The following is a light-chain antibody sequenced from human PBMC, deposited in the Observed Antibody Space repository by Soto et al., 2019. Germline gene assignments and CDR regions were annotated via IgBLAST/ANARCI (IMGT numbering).Light chain of an antibody. CDR2: DVS. Sequence: QSALTQPASVSGSPGQSITISCTGTSSDVGGYNYVSWYQQHPGKAPKLMSYDVSSRPSGVSNRFSCSKSGNTASLTISGLLSEDEAYYYCTSYTTNKTPLFGGGTKLTV. J-gene: IGLJ2*01. CDR1: SSDVGGYNY. V-gene: IGLV2-14*03. CDR3: TSYTTNKTPL.